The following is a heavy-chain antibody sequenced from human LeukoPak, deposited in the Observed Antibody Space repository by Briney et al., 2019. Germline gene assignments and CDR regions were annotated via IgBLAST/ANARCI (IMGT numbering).Heavy chain of an antibody. CDR2: ISGSGTST. CDR1: GFTFSSYA. V-gene: IGHV3-23*01. J-gene: IGHJ6*03. D-gene: IGHD2-2*01. CDR3: AKRPGYCSSTSCYYYYYMDV. Sequence: GESLRLSCAASGFTFSSYAMSWVRQAPGKGLEWVSAISGSGTSTYYADSVKGRFTISRDNSKNTLYMQMNSLRGDDTAVYYCAKRPGYCSSTSCYYYYYMDVWGDGATVTVSS.